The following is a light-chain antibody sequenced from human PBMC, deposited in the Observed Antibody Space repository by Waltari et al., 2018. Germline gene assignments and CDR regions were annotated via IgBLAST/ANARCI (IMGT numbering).Light chain of an antibody. CDR2: GAY. CDR1: QGVTRA. Sequence: EIVLTQSPGTLSLSPGESATLYCRTSQGVTRALDWYQQKPGQAPRLLIYGAYNRATGIPDRFSGIGSGTDFSLTISSLEPEDFAVYYCQHYLRLPVTFGQGTKVEVK. CDR3: QHYLRLPVT. V-gene: IGKV3-20*01. J-gene: IGKJ1*01.